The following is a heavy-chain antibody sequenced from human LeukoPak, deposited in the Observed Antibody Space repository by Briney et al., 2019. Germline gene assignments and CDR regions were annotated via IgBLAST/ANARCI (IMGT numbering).Heavy chain of an antibody. CDR2: IAFGSGKT. V-gene: IGHV1-58*02. D-gene: IGHD6-6*01. Sequence: SVKVSCKASGFTFSTTAMQWVRQARGQRLEWIGWIAFGSGKTKYAQKFQERVTITRDMSTSAAYMELSSLRSEDTAVYYCARSLGIAARRAFDIWGQGTMVTVSS. CDR1: GFTFSTTA. CDR3: ARSLGIAARRAFDI. J-gene: IGHJ3*02.